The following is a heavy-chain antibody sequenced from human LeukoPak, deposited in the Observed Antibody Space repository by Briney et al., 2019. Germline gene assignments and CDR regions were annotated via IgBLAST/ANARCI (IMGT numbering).Heavy chain of an antibody. CDR2: IRYDGSNK. J-gene: IGHJ4*02. CDR1: GFTFSSYG. D-gene: IGHD6-13*01. CDR3: AKESLSIAAAGGSVY. V-gene: IGHV3-30*02. Sequence: GGSLRLSCAASGFTFSSYGMHWVRQAPGKGLEWVAFIRYDGSNKYYADSVKGRFTISRDNSKNTLHLQMNSLRAEDTAVYYCAKESLSIAAAGGSVYWGQGTLVTVSS.